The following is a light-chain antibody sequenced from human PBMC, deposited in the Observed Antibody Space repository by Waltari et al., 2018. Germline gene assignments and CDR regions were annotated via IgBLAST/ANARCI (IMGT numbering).Light chain of an antibody. Sequence: EIMLTQSPGTLSLSPGETATLSCRASQSISRYLAWYQQKPGQAPRLLIYEASRRATGTPDRFSGSGSGTDCSLTISRLEPEDFAVYYCQKYESLPATFGQGTKVEIK. J-gene: IGKJ1*01. CDR3: QKYESLPAT. CDR2: EAS. V-gene: IGKV3-20*01. CDR1: QSISRY.